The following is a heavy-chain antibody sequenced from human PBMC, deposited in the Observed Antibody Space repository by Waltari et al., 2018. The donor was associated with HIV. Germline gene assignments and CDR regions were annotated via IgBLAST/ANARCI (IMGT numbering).Heavy chain of an antibody. CDR1: GGSMTRHY. J-gene: IGHJ5*02. CDR3: ARGDYDDYGGRNWFDP. CDR2: ISTRGTT. Sequence: QVQLQESGPGLVKPSETLSLTCTVSGGSMTRHYWNWIRQPAGKGLEWIGRISTRGTTYYNPSLRSRVILSVDTSKTQFNLNLYSVTAADAAVYYCARGDYDDYGGRNWFDPWGQGTLVTVSS. V-gene: IGHV4-4*07. D-gene: IGHD4-17*01.